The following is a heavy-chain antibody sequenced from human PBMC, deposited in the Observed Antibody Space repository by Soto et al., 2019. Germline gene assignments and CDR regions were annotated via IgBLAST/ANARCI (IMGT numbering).Heavy chain of an antibody. CDR1: GISLSTSGVG. V-gene: IGHV2-5*02. CDR2: IYWDDDK. J-gene: IGHJ4*02. CDR3: SHRGQASFAY. Sequence: QITLKESGPTLVKPTQTLTLTCTFSGISLSTSGVGVGWIRQPKGKALEWLALIYWDDDKRYSPSLKGSLTITKDTSRNPVVLTMTTMDPVDTATYSCSHRGQASFAYWGQGTLVTVSS.